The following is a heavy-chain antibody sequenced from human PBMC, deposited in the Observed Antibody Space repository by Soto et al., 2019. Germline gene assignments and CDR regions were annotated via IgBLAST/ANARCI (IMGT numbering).Heavy chain of an antibody. CDR3: AREKAVAGTTFDY. CDR1: GFALSGYC. J-gene: IGHJ4*02. D-gene: IGHD6-19*01. CDR2: IQSDGSTI. Sequence: EVQLVESGGGLVKPGGSLRLSCAASGFALSGYCMHWVRQAPGKGPVWVSRIQSDGSTINYADSVKGRFTISRDNAKNTQYLQMDSLRVEYTAMYYCAREKAVAGTTFDYWGQGTLVPVSS. V-gene: IGHV3-74*01.